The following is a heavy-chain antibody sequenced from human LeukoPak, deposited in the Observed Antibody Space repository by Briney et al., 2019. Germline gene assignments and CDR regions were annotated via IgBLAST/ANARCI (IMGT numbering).Heavy chain of an antibody. CDR3: TSSSNYNYYYYMDV. D-gene: IGHD4-11*01. Sequence: GGSLRLSCTASGFTFGDYAMSWFRQAPGKGLEWVGFIRSKAYGGTTEYAASVKGRFTISRDDSKSIAYLQMNSLKTEDTAVYYCTSSSNYNYYYYMDVWGKGTTVTVSS. CDR1: GFTFGDYA. J-gene: IGHJ6*03. V-gene: IGHV3-49*03. CDR2: IRSKAYGGTT.